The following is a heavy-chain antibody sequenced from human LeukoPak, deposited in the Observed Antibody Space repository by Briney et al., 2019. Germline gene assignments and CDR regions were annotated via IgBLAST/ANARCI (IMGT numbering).Heavy chain of an antibody. J-gene: IGHJ4*02. CDR3: ARARGNYYDQTFDY. D-gene: IGHD3-22*01. CDR1: GFTFSSYD. CDR2: IGTAGDT. V-gene: IGHV3-13*01. Sequence: GGSLRLSCAASGFTFSSYDMHWVRQATGKGLEWVSAIGTAGDTYYPGSVKGRFTISRENAKNSLYLQMNGLRAGDTAVYYCARARGNYYDQTFDYWGQGTLVTVSS.